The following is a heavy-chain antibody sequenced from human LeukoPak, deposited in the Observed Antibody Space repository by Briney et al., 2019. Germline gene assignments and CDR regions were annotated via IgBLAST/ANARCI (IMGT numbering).Heavy chain of an antibody. Sequence: PGGSLRLSCAASGFTFSSYGMHWVRQAPGKGLEWVAFIRYDGSIQYYADSVKGRFTISRDNSKNTLYLQMNSLRAEDTALYYCAKDTVKVATIRRVPHYMDVWGQGTMVTVSS. D-gene: IGHD5-24*01. V-gene: IGHV3-30*02. CDR1: GFTFSSYG. CDR3: AKDTVKVATIRRVPHYMDV. CDR2: IRYDGSIQ. J-gene: IGHJ3*01.